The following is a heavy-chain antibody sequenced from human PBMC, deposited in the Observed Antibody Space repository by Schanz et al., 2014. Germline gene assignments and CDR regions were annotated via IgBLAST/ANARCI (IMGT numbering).Heavy chain of an antibody. CDR1: GFTFSAYY. CDR2: ISASGGTT. CDR3: AKIERNED. V-gene: IGHV3-23*04. D-gene: IGHD1-1*01. Sequence: EVQLVESGGGLVQPGGSLRLSCAASGFTFSAYYMDWVRQAPGKGLEWVSAISASGGTTYYADSVKGRFTISRDNSKNTLYLQMNSLRAEDTAVYFCAKIERNEDWGQGTLVTVSS. J-gene: IGHJ4*02.